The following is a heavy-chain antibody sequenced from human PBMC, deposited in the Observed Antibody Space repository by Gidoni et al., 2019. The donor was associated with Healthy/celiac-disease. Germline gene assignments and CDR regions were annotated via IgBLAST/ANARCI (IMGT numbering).Heavy chain of an antibody. CDR2: ISYDGSNK. CDR1: GFTFSSYG. Sequence: QVQLVESGGGVVQPGRSLRLSCAASGFTFSSYGMHWVRQAPGKGLEWVEVISYDGSNKYYADSVKGRFTISRDNSKNTLYLQMNSLRAEDTAVYYCAKEGEYYYDSSGLYYFDYWGQGTLVTVSS. V-gene: IGHV3-30*18. D-gene: IGHD3-22*01. CDR3: AKEGEYYYDSSGLYYFDY. J-gene: IGHJ4*02.